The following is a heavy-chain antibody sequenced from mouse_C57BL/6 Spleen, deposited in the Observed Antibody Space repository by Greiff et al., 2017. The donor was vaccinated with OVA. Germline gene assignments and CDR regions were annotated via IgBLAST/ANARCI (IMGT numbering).Heavy chain of an antibody. J-gene: IGHJ4*01. CDR1: GYAFSSYW. V-gene: IGHV1-80*01. CDR2: IYPGDGDT. CDR3: ARIHDGYYAMDY. D-gene: IGHD2-3*01. Sequence: QVQLQQSGAELVKPGASVKISCKASGYAFSSYWMNWVKQRPGKGLEWIGQIYPGDGDTNYNGKFKGKATLTADKSSSTAYMQLSSLTSEDSAVYFCARIHDGYYAMDYWGQGTSVTVSS.